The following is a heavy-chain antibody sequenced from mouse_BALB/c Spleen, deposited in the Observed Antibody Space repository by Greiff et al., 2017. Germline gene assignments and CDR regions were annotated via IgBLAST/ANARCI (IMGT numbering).Heavy chain of an antibody. J-gene: IGHJ4*01. CDR3: TIYDGYRGSMDY. CDR2: ISSGGST. D-gene: IGHD2-3*01. CDR1: GFTFSSYA. V-gene: IGHV5-6-5*01. Sequence: EVQVVESGGGLVKPGGSLKLSCAASGFTFSSYAMSWVRQTPEKRLEWVASISSGGSTYYPDSVKGRFTISRDNARNILYLQMSSLRSEDTAMYYCTIYDGYRGSMDYWGQGTSVTVSS.